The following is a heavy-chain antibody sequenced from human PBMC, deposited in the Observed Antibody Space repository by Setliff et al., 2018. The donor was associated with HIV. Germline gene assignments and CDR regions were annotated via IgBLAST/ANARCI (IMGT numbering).Heavy chain of an antibody. CDR1: GYTFTNYG. V-gene: IGHV1-18*01. Sequence: GASVKVSCKASGYTFTNYGITWVRQAPGHGLEWMGWIGAKNDNTNYARLFQGRVTMTTDTSTNTVYMELRSLTSDDTAVYYCARPAATWDFDYWGQGTLVTVSS. CDR2: IGAKNDNT. CDR3: ARPAATWDFDY. D-gene: IGHD2-2*01. J-gene: IGHJ4*02.